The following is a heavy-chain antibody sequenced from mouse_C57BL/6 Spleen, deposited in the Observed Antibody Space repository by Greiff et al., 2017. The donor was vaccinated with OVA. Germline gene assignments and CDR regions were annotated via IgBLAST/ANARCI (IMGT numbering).Heavy chain of an antibody. J-gene: IGHJ4*01. Sequence: QVQLQQPGAELVKPGASVKLSCKASGYTFTSYWMQWVKQRPGQGLEWIGEIDPSDSYTNYNQKFKGKATLTVDTSSSTAYMQLSSLTSEDSAVYYCARKASKWAMDYWGQGTSVTVSS. CDR2: IDPSDSYT. D-gene: IGHD2-5*01. CDR1: GYTFTSYW. CDR3: ARKASKWAMDY. V-gene: IGHV1-50*01.